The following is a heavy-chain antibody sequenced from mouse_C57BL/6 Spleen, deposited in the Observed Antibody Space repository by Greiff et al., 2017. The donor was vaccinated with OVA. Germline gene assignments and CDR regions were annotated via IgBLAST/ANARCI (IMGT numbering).Heavy chain of an antibody. CDR1: GFTFSDYG. J-gene: IGHJ4*01. V-gene: IGHV5-17*01. D-gene: IGHD1-1*01. CDR2: ISSGSSTI. Sequence: EVKLMESGGGLVKPGGSLKLSCAASGFTFSDYGMHWVRQAPEKGLEWVAYISSGSSTIYYADTVKGRFTISRDNAKNTLFLQMTSLRSEDTAMYYCARLVSPYGSSWYYAMDYWGQGTSVTVSS. CDR3: ARLVSPYGSSWYYAMDY.